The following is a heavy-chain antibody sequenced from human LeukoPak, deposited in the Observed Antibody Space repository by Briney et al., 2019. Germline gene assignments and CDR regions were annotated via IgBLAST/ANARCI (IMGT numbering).Heavy chain of an antibody. Sequence: SETLSLTCAVYGGSISGYYWSWIRQPPGKGLEWIGEINHSGGTNYNPSLKSRVTISVDTSKNQFSLKLSSVTAADTAVYYCARGHGITIFGVVTPLAFDIWGQGTMVTVSS. CDR3: ARGHGITIFGVVTPLAFDI. J-gene: IGHJ3*02. CDR1: GGSISGYY. CDR2: INHSGGT. D-gene: IGHD3-3*01. V-gene: IGHV4-34*01.